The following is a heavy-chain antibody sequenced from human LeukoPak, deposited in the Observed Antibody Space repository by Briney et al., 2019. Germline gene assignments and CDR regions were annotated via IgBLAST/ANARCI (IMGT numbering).Heavy chain of an antibody. CDR1: GFTFNNYW. Sequence: PGGSLRLSCAASGFTFNNYWMHWVRQAPGKGLVWVSRISKDGSTTNYADSVKGRFTISRDNAKNTLYLQMNSLTAEDTALYYCATDLGIAAAGTADYWGQGALVTVSS. D-gene: IGHD6-13*01. J-gene: IGHJ4*02. V-gene: IGHV3-74*01. CDR2: ISKDGSTT. CDR3: ATDLGIAAAGTADY.